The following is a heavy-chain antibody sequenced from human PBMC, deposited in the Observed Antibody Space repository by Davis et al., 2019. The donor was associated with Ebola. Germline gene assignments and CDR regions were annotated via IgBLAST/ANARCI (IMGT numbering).Heavy chain of an antibody. V-gene: IGHV4-38-2*01. J-gene: IGHJ5*02. D-gene: IGHD3-10*01. CDR1: GHSISSGHY. Sequence: ETLSLTCSVSGHSISSGHYWGWIRQPPGKGLEWIGSLHHGGNTFYNPSLKSGVTMSVDTSKNQFSLKLSSVTAADTAVYYCARYGGSGSYYSWFDPWGQGTLVTVSS. CDR3: ARYGGSGSYYSWFDP. CDR2: LHHGGNT.